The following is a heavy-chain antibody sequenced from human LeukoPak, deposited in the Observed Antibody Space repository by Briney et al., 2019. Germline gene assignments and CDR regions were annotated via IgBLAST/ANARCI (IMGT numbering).Heavy chain of an antibody. CDR3: ARVISTERGWYYYYGMDV. J-gene: IGHJ6*04. CDR1: GGSISSYY. Sequence: SETLSLTCTVSGGSISSYYWSWIRQPPGKGLEWIGYIYYSGSTNYNPSLKSRVTISVDTSKNQFSLKLSSVTAADTAVYYCARVISTERGWYYYYGMDVWGKGTTVTVSS. CDR2: IYYSGST. D-gene: IGHD6-19*01. V-gene: IGHV4-59*01.